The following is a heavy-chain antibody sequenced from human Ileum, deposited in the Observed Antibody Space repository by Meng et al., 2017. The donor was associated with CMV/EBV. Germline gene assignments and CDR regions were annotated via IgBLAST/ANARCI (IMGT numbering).Heavy chain of an antibody. D-gene: IGHD6-6*01. Sequence: VHVVQSGAEVKNIGASVKVSCKASGYTFSSYSFSWVRQAPGQGLEWMGWISAYNGDIKYAQKFRDRVTMTTDTSTSTAYMDLRGLRSDDTAVYYCARDHASSSQLLDYWGQGTLVTVSS. CDR1: GYTFSSYS. CDR3: ARDHASSSQLLDY. J-gene: IGHJ4*02. CDR2: ISAYNGDI. V-gene: IGHV1-18*04.